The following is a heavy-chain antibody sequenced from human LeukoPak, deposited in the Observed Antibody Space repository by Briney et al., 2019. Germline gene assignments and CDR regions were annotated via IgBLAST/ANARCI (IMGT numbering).Heavy chain of an antibody. V-gene: IGHV4-30-4*01. CDR2: MYYSGST. CDR3: AREGYCSSTSCIGVYGMDV. J-gene: IGHJ6*04. Sequence: SQTLSLTCTVSGGPISSGDYYWSWIRQPPGKGREWNGYMYYSGSTYYNPSLKSRVTISVDTSKNQFSLKLSSVTAADTAVYYCAREGYCSSTSCIGVYGMDVWGKGTTVTVSS. D-gene: IGHD2-2*01. CDR1: GGPISSGDYY.